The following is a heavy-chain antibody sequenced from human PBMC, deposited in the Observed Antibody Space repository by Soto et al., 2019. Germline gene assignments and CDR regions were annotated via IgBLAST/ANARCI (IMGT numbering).Heavy chain of an antibody. Sequence: QVQLVHSGAEVKKPGSSVKVSCKASGGTFSSYTISWVRQAPGQGLEWMARILPIRGIANYVQKFQVRVTITADKSTRTAYMELSSLRSEDMAVCYYAREYSHGIHWGQGTLGTVSS. CDR2: ILPIRGIA. J-gene: IGHJ4*02. V-gene: IGHV1-69*04. D-gene: IGHD5-18*01. CDR1: GGTFSSYT. CDR3: AREYSHGIH.